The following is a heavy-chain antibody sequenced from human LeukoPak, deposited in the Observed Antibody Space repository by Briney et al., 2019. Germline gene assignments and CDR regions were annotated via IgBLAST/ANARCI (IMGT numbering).Heavy chain of an antibody. V-gene: IGHV4-59*01. D-gene: IGHD5-18*01. J-gene: IGHJ4*02. CDR3: ARVTGYSYGMDYFDY. Sequence: SETLSLTCTVSGDSISSYYWSWIRQPSGKGLEWIGYIYYSGSTNYNPSLKSRVTISLDTSKNQFSLKLSSVTAADTAVYYCARVTGYSYGMDYFDYWGQGTLVTVSS. CDR2: IYYSGST. CDR1: GDSISSYY.